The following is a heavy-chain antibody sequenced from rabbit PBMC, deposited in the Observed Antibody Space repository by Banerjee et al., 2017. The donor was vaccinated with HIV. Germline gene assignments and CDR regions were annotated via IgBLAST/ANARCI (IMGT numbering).Heavy chain of an antibody. CDR1: GFDFSSNA. CDR2: IDNGDGST. Sequence: EESGGGLVQPEGSLTLTCRASGFDFSSNAMCWVRQAPGKGPEWIACIDNGDGSTYYANWVNGRFTISRSTSLNTVTLQMTSLTAADTATYFCARDVRDNNYYTDLWGQGTLVTVS. V-gene: IGHV1S47*01. J-gene: IGHJ4*01. CDR3: ARDVRDNNYYTDL. D-gene: IGHD8-1*01.